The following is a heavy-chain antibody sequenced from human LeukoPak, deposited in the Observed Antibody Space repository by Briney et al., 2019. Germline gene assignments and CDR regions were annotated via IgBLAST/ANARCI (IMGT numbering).Heavy chain of an antibody. CDR2: ISAYNGNT. CDR1: GDTFTSYG. V-gene: IGHV1-18*01. CDR3: ARDRCSSTSCYSSGVDY. D-gene: IGHD2-2*02. Sequence: ASVKVSCKASGDTFTSYGISWVRQAPGQGLEWMGWISAYNGNTNYAQKLQGRVTMTTDTSTSTAYMELRSLRSDDTAVYYCARDRCSSTSCYSSGVDYWGQGTLVTVSS. J-gene: IGHJ4*02.